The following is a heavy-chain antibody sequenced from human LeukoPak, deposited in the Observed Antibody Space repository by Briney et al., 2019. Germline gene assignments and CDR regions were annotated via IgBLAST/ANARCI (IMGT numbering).Heavy chain of an antibody. V-gene: IGHV1-69*05. J-gene: IGHJ1*01. D-gene: IGHD3-22*01. CDR2: IIPIFGTA. Sequence: AASVKVSCKASGGTFSSYAISWVRQAPGQGLEWMGGIIPIFGTANYAQKFQGRVTITTDESTSTAYMELSSLRSEDTAVYYCARAPLIHDSSGYYPNRGEYFQHWGQGTLVTVSS. CDR3: ARAPLIHDSSGYYPNRGEYFQH. CDR1: GGTFSSYA.